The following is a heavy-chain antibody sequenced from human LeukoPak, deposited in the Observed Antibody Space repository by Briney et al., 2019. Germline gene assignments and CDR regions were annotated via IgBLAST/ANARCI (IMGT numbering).Heavy chain of an antibody. D-gene: IGHD1-1*01. CDR1: GASMTNYY. CDR2: IYYSGST. CDR3: ARHGTSGTNLNWFDP. V-gene: IGHV4-59*01. Sequence: SETLSLTCTVSGASMTNYYWSWIRKPPGKGLEWIGYIYYSGSTNYNPSLKSRVTISVDTSKNQFSLKLSSVTAADTAVYYCARHGTSGTNLNWFDPWGQGTLVTVSS. J-gene: IGHJ5*02.